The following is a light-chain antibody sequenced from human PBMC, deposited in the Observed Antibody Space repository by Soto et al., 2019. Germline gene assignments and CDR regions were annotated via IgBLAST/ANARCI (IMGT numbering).Light chain of an antibody. CDR2: AAY. J-gene: IGKJ4*01. V-gene: IGKV1-27*01. Sequence: DIQMTQSPSSLSASLGDRVIITCRASQGINNSLSWYQHKPGEVPKLLIYAAYTMQSGVPSRFSGSGSGTDFTLTISSLQPEDVATYYCQKYYSAPLTFGGGTKVDI. CDR1: QGINNS. CDR3: QKYYSAPLT.